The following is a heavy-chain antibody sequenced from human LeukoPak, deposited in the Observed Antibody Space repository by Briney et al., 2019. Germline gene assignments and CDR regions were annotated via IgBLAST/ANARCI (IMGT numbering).Heavy chain of an antibody. J-gene: IGHJ4*02. V-gene: IGHV3-21*01. CDR3: AREPTAMIL. Sequence: GGSLRLSCAASGFTFSIYSMTWVRQTPGKGLEWVSSISSSSTYIYYADSVKGRFTISRDNAKNSLYLQMNSLRAEDTAVYYCAREPTAMILWGQGTLVTVSS. CDR1: GFTFSIYS. D-gene: IGHD5-18*01. CDR2: ISSSSTYI.